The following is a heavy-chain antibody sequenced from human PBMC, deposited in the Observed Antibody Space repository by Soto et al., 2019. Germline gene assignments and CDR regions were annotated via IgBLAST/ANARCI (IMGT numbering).Heavy chain of an antibody. CDR3: ARPYYYGSGSFDY. CDR1: GFTFSSYS. Sequence: EVQLVESGGGLVQPGGSLRLSCAAAGFTFSSYSMNWVRQARGKGLEWVSYITSSSRTIYYADSVKGRFTISRDNAKNSLYLQMNSLRAEDTAVYYCARPYYYGSGSFDYWGQGTLVTVSS. CDR2: ITSSSRTI. J-gene: IGHJ4*02. D-gene: IGHD3-10*01. V-gene: IGHV3-48*01.